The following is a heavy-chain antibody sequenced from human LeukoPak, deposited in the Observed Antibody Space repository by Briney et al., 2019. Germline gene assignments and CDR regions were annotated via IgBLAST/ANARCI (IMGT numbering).Heavy chain of an antibody. CDR3: AANGIAADY. CDR2: ISGGGGST. CDR1: GFTFSGYA. Sequence: GGSRRLSGAAPGFTFSGYAMSGVRQAPGRGLEWVSGISGGGGSTYYADSVKGRFTISRDNSKNTLYLQMNSLRAEDTAVYYCAANGIAADYWGQGTLVTVSS. V-gene: IGHV3-23*01. J-gene: IGHJ4*02. D-gene: IGHD6-13*01.